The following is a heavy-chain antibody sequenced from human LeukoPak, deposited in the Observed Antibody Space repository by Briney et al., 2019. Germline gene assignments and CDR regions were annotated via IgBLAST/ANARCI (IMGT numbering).Heavy chain of an antibody. J-gene: IGHJ3*02. CDR1: GFTFSSYG. D-gene: IGHD6-19*01. CDR2: ISYDGSNK. CDR3: AKSIAVAATGHAFDI. V-gene: IGHV3-30*18. Sequence: PGGSLRLSCAASGFTFSSYGMHWVRQAPGKGLEWVAVISYDGSNKYYADSVKGRFTISRDNSKNTLYLQMNSLRAEDTAVYYCAKSIAVAATGHAFDIWGQGTMVTVSS.